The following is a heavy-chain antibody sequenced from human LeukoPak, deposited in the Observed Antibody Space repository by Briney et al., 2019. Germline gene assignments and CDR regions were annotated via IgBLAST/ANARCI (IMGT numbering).Heavy chain of an antibody. D-gene: IGHD1-26*01. CDR2: ISSSGGGT. V-gene: IGHV3-23*01. J-gene: IGHJ4*02. Sequence: TGGSLRLSCAASGFTFSSYAMHWVRQAPGKGLEWVSGISSSGGGTYYADSVKGRFTISRDNSKNTLYLHMNSLRAEDTAVYYCAKDSVLSGATRLNYFDYWGQGTLVTVSS. CDR3: AKDSVLSGATRLNYFDY. CDR1: GFTFSSYA.